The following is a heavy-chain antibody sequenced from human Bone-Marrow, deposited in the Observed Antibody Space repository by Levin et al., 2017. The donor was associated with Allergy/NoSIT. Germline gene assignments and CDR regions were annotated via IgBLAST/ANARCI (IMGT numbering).Heavy chain of an antibody. CDR3: TPTTVTTQFDY. CDR2: IGTKVDNYAT. J-gene: IGHJ4*02. CDR1: GFTFSGSP. V-gene: IGHV3-73*01. Sequence: GGSLRLSCAASGFTFSGSPMHWVRQASGKGLEWVGRIGTKVDNYATAYVASVKGRFTISRDDSKNTAYLQMNSLKTEDTAVYYCTPTTVTTQFDYWGQGTLVTVSS. D-gene: IGHD4-17*01.